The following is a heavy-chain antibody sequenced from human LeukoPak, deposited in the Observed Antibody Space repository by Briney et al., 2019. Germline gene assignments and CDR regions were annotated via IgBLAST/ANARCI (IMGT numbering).Heavy chain of an antibody. D-gene: IGHD4-23*01. CDR3: ARLNGGN. J-gene: IGHJ4*02. Sequence: SSETLSLTCTVCGDSIYTYYWRWPPQPRGKGPEWIGYIDYRGSTAYTPSLNCRVAVSLDAAKNQFSLKLRSVSAADTAVYYCARLNGGNWGPGILVTVSS. CDR1: GDSIYTYY. CDR2: IDYRGST. V-gene: IGHV4-59*08.